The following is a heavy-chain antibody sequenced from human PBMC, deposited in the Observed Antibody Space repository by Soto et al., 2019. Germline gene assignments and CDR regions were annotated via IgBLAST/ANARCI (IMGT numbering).Heavy chain of an antibody. Sequence: QVQLVQSGAEVKKPGSSVTVSCKASGGTFGNSAISWVRQAPGQGLEWMGGLIPIFPTPDYAPKFQGRVRITADDATSTAYTELTSLISEDTAVYYCARDKDRLQIGGNYYYAMDVWGQGTTVTVSS. J-gene: IGHJ6*02. V-gene: IGHV1-69*12. CDR2: LIPIFPTP. CDR3: ARDKDRLQIGGNYYYAMDV. CDR1: GGTFGNSA. D-gene: IGHD6-25*01.